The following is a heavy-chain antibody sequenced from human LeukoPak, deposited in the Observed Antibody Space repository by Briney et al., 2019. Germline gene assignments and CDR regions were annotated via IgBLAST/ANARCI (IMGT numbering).Heavy chain of an antibody. CDR1: GFTFSSYA. Sequence: GGSLRLSCAASGFTFSSYAMHWVRQAPGKGLEWVAVISYDGSNKYYADSVKGRFTISRDNSKNTLNLQMNSLRAEDTAVYYCARDGSPYGGDYFDYWGQGTLVTVSS. CDR2: ISYDGSNK. D-gene: IGHD3-16*01. CDR3: ARDGSPYGGDYFDY. J-gene: IGHJ4*02. V-gene: IGHV3-30-3*01.